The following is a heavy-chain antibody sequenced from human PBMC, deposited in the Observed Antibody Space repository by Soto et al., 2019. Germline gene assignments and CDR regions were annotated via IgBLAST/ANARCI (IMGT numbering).Heavy chain of an antibody. Sequence: GASVKVSCKASGYTFTSYDINWVRQATGQGLEWMGWMNPNSGNTGYAQKFQGRVTMTRNTSISTAYMELSSLRSEDTAAYYCARYSSSWNWFDPWGQGTLVTVSS. D-gene: IGHD6-13*01. CDR3: ARYSSSWNWFDP. J-gene: IGHJ5*02. V-gene: IGHV1-8*01. CDR2: MNPNSGNT. CDR1: GYTFTSYD.